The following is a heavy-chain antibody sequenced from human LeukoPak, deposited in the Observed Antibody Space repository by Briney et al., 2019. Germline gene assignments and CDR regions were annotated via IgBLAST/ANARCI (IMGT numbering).Heavy chain of an antibody. Sequence: PSETLSLTCTVSGGSISSSSYYWGWIRQPPGKGLEWIGSIYYSGSTYYNPSLKSRVTISVDTSKNQFSLKLSSVTAADTAVYYCARHRGHEYQLLYYFDYWGQGTRSPSPQ. D-gene: IGHD2-2*01. J-gene: IGHJ4*02. CDR1: GGSISSSSYY. CDR2: IYYSGST. CDR3: ARHRGHEYQLLYYFDY. V-gene: IGHV4-39*01.